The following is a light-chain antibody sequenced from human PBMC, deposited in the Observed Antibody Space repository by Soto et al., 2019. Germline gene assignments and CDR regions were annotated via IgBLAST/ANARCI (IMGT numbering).Light chain of an antibody. V-gene: IGLV1-40*01. Sequence: SVLTQPPSVSGDPGQRVTISCTGSSSNIGAGYDVHWFQQFPGTAPKLLIYGTNNRPSGVPDRFSGSKSGTSVSLAITGLQAEDEADYYCQSYDSSLGGNYVFGTGTKVTVL. J-gene: IGLJ1*01. CDR2: GTN. CDR1: SSNIGAGYD. CDR3: QSYDSSLGGNYV.